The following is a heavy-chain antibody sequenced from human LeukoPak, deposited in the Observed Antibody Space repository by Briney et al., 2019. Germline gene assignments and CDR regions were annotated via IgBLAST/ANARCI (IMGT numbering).Heavy chain of an antibody. CDR2: VSGGGGST. CDR1: GFTFSSYA. Sequence: GGSLRLSCAASGFTFSSYAVSWVRQAPGKGLEWVSAVSGGGGSTYYADSVKGRFTISRDNSKNTVYLQMNSLRAEDTALDYCAKTHNWYYDYWGQGTLVTVSS. CDR3: AKTHNWYYDY. D-gene: IGHD1-1*01. J-gene: IGHJ4*02. V-gene: IGHV3-23*01.